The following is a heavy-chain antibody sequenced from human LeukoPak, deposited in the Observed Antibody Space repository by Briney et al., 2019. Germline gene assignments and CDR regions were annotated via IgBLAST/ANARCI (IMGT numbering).Heavy chain of an antibody. CDR3: ATIGYSSSINSPLFDY. CDR2: ISSSSSYI. CDR1: GFTFSSYS. V-gene: IGHV3-21*01. J-gene: IGHJ4*02. Sequence: GGSLRLSCAASGFTFSSYSMNWVRQAPGEGLEWVSSISSSSSYIYYADSVRGRFTISRDNAKNSLYLQMNSLRAEDTAVYYCATIGYSSSINSPLFDYWGQGTLVTVSS. D-gene: IGHD6-13*01.